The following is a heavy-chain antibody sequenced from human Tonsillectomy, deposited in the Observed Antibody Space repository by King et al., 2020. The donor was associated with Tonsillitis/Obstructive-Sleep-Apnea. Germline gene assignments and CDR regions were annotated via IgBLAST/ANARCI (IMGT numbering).Heavy chain of an antibody. D-gene: IGHD1-26*01. CDR3: AAGQWELLQGFDY. Sequence: QLVESGPEVKKPGTSVKVSCKASGFTFTSSAVQWVRQARGQRLEWRGWIVVGSGNTNYAQKFQERVTITRDMSTSTVYMELSSLRSEDTAVYYCAAGQWELLQGFDYWGQGTLVTVPS. J-gene: IGHJ4*02. CDR1: GFTFTSSA. CDR2: IVVGSGNT. V-gene: IGHV1-58*01.